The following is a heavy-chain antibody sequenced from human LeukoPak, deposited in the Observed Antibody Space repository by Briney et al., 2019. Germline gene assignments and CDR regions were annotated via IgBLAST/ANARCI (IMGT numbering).Heavy chain of an antibody. Sequence: ASVKVSCKASGYTFTGYYMHWVRQAPGQGLXXXXXXXPNSGGTNYAQKFQGRVTMTRDTSISTAYMEVSWLRSDDTAVYYCASYSSGWYGGEYFQHWGQGTLVTVSS. CDR3: ASYSSGWYGGEYFQH. J-gene: IGHJ1*01. V-gene: IGHV1-2*02. CDR1: GYTFTGYY. D-gene: IGHD6-19*01. CDR2: XXPNSGGT.